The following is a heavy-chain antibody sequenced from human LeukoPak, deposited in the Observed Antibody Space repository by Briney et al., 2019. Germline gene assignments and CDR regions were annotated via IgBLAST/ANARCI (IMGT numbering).Heavy chain of an antibody. CDR1: GGSFSGYY. D-gene: IGHD3-10*01. CDR2: INHSGST. CDR3: ARDDSRSYPSYVFDY. V-gene: IGHV4-34*01. Sequence: PSETLSLTCAVYGGSFSGYYWSWIRQPPGKGLEWIGEINHSGSTNYNPSLKSRVIISVETSKNQFSLKVTSVTAADTAVYYCARDDSRSYPSYVFDYWGQGTLVTVSS. J-gene: IGHJ4*02.